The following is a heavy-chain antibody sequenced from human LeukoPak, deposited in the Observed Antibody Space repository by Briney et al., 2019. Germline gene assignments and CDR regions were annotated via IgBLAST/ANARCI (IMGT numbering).Heavy chain of an antibody. CDR1: GYTLTELS. J-gene: IGHJ4*02. CDR3: ATVAPEDYYFDY. Sequence: ASVKVSCKVSGYTLTELSMHWVRQALGKGLEWMGGFDPEDGETIYAQKFQGRVAMTEDTSTDTAYMELSSLRSEDTAAYYCATVAPEDYYFDYWGQGTLVTVSS. D-gene: IGHD3/OR15-3a*01. V-gene: IGHV1-24*01. CDR2: FDPEDGET.